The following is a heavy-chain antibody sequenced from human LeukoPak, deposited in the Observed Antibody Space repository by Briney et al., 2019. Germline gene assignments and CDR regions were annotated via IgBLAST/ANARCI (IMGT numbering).Heavy chain of an antibody. CDR2: IYYSGST. CDR3: ARDTADGYNSPGDLFRGFGFDY. CDR1: GGSISSSSYY. D-gene: IGHD5-24*01. V-gene: IGHV4-39*07. Sequence: KPSETLSLTCTVSGGSISSSSYYWGWIRQPPGKGLEWIGSIYYSGSTYYNPSLKSRVTISVDTSKNQFSLKLSSVTAADTAVYYCARDTADGYNSPGDLFRGFGFDYWGQGTLVTVSS. J-gene: IGHJ4*02.